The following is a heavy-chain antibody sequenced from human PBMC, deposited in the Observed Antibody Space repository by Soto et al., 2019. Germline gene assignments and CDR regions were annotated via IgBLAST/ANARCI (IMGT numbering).Heavy chain of an antibody. Sequence: QVQLVQSGAEVKKPGASVKVSCKASGYTFTSYGISWVRQAPGQGLEWMGGISAYNGNTNYAQKHQGRVTMTTDTSTSRAYRELRGLRSDDTAVYYCARDTEWLRLGGLAFDLWGHGTMVTVSS. J-gene: IGHJ3*01. CDR3: ARDTEWLRLGGLAFDL. D-gene: IGHD5-12*01. V-gene: IGHV1-18*01. CDR2: ISAYNGNT. CDR1: GYTFTSYG.